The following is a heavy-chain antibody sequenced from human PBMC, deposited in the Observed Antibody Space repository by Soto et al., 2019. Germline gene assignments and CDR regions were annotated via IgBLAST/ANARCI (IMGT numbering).Heavy chain of an antibody. V-gene: IGHV2-5*02. Sequence: QISLKESGPTRVRPTQTLALTCTFSGFSLTTSGVGVGWIRKTPGKGLEWLAVIYWDDDKRYSPSLKSRLTITKDTSKNQVVLTMADMDPVDTATYFCAHRGYMYGNWDHGYFDYWGHGTLVTVSS. J-gene: IGHJ4*01. CDR3: AHRGYMYGNWDHGYFDY. CDR1: GFSLTTSGVG. CDR2: IYWDDDK. D-gene: IGHD5-18*01.